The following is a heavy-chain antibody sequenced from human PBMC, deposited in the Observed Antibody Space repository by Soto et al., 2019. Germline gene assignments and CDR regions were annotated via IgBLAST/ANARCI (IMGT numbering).Heavy chain of an antibody. D-gene: IGHD4-17*01. CDR2: ISYDGINK. CDR1: GFTFSSYS. Sequence: QVQLVESGGGVVQHGRSLRLSCAASGFTFSSYSMHWVRQAPGKGLEWVAFISYDGINKYYADSVKGRFTISRDNSKNTLYLQMSSLRAEETAVYYCAKDRWVRQLRSYFDYWGQGTLVTVSS. V-gene: IGHV3-30*18. J-gene: IGHJ4*02. CDR3: AKDRWVRQLRSYFDY.